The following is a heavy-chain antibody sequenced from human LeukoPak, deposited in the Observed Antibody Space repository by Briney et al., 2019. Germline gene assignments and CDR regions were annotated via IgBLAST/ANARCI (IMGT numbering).Heavy chain of an antibody. J-gene: IGHJ5*02. CDR2: IYYSGTT. Sequence: PSETLSLTCTVSGASISTYHWSWIRQPPGKGLEWIGYIYYSGTTNYNPSLKSRVTISIDTSKNQFSLRLSSVTAADTAVYFCAREIDSSGWYHKGDGWFDPWGQGTLVTVSS. D-gene: IGHD6-19*01. CDR3: AREIDSSGWYHKGDGWFDP. CDR1: GASISTYH. V-gene: IGHV4-59*01.